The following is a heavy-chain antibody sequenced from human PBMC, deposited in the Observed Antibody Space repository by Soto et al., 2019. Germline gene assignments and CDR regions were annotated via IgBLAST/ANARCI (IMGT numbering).Heavy chain of an antibody. J-gene: IGHJ6*02. CDR2: TYYRSKWIN. V-gene: IGHV6-1*01. Sequence: PSQAVSLTCAISEDIVSRNSADWNWIRKSPTRGLEWLGRTYYRSKWINDYAVSVKSQITINTDTSKNQFSLHLNSVTPEDTAVYYCERDTVEGPYYYSYVAMDAWGQGTTVTVSS. D-gene: IGHD4-17*01. CDR3: ERDTVEGPYYYSYVAMDA. CDR1: EDIVSRNSAD.